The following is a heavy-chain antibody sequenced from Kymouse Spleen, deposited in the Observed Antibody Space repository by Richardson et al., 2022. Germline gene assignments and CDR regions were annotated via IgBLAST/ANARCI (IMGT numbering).Heavy chain of an antibody. CDR2: ISSSSSYI. D-gene: IGHD3-9*01. Sequence: EVQLVESGGGLVKPGGSLRLSCAASGFTFSSYSMNWVRQAPGKGLEWVSSISSSSSYIYYADSVKGRFTISRDNAKNSLYLQMNSLRAEDTAVYYCARGHYDILTGYYSDFDYWGQGTLVTVSS. J-gene: IGHJ4*02. CDR1: GFTFSSYS. CDR3: ARGHYDILTGYYSDFDY. V-gene: IGHV3-21*03.